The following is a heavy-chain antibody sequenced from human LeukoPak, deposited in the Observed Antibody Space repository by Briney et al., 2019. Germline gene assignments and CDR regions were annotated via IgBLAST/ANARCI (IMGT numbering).Heavy chain of an antibody. CDR1: GGSISSYY. CDR2: IYTSGST. D-gene: IGHD2-8*01. V-gene: IGHV4-4*07. Sequence: PSETLSLTCTVSGGSISSYYWSWIRQPAGKGLEWIGRIYTSGSTNYNPSLKSRVTMSVDTSKNQFSLKLSSVTAADTAVYHCARDWFPLMDYYMDVWGKGTTVTVSS. J-gene: IGHJ6*03. CDR3: ARDWFPLMDYYMDV.